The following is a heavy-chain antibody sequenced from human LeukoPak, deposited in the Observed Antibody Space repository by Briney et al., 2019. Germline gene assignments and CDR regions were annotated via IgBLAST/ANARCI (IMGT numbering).Heavy chain of an antibody. CDR2: INAGNGNT. CDR3: AREFCSGYDCYYYYGMDV. Sequence: ASVKVSCKASGYTFTSYAMHWVRQAPGQRLEWMGWINAGNGNTKYSQKFQGRVTITRDTSASTAYMELSSLRSEDTAVYYCAREFCSGYDCYYYYGMDVWGQGTTVTVSS. J-gene: IGHJ6*02. V-gene: IGHV1-3*01. CDR1: GYTFTSYA. D-gene: IGHD5-12*01.